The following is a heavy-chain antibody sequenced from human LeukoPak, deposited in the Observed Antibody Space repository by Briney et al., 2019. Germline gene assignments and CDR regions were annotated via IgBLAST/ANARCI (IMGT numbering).Heavy chain of an antibody. CDR3: ARGYGSGSYYNVNAFDI. CDR2: IYYSGST. CDR1: GGSISSYY. J-gene: IGHJ3*02. Sequence: SETLSLTCTVSGGSISSYYWSWIRQPPGKGLEWIGYIYYSGSTNYNPSLKSRVIIAVNSSKNQFSLKLSSGTAADTAVYYCARGYGSGSYYNVNAFDIWGQGTMVTVSS. V-gene: IGHV4-59*01. D-gene: IGHD3-10*01.